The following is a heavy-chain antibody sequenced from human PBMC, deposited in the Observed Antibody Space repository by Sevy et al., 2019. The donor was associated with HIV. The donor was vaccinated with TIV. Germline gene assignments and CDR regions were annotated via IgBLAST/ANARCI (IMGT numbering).Heavy chain of an antibody. J-gene: IGHJ1*01. CDR3: AKENIPHYYGSGSSN. Sequence: GGSLRLSCAASGFTFSNYGVLWVRQAPGKGLEWVAFISDDGSNKYYEDSVKGRFSISRDNSKNTRFLQMNRLRAEVTAVYYCAKENIPHYYGSGSSNWGQGTLVTVSS. D-gene: IGHD3-10*01. CDR2: ISDDGSNK. V-gene: IGHV3-30*18. CDR1: GFTFSNYG.